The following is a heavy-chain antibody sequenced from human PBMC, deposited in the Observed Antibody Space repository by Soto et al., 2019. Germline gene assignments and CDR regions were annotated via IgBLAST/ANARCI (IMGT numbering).Heavy chain of an antibody. CDR3: ARDLAKGGGSAGFDY. V-gene: IGHV1-2*02. CDR1: GYTFTVYY. CDR2: INPKSGGT. Sequence: QVQLVQSGAEVKKPGASVNVSCKASGYTFTVYYMHWVRQAPGQGLEWMGWINPKSGGTMYPQKLQGRGTMAWDTSISTAYMALTRLRSDDTAVDYCARDLAKGGGSAGFDYWGQGTLVTVSS. D-gene: IGHD1-26*01. J-gene: IGHJ4*02.